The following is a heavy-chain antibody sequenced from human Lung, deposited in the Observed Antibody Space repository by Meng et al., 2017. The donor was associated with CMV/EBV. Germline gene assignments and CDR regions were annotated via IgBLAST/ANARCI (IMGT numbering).Heavy chain of an antibody. CDR3: AREEGIGGFDP. Sequence: QEQLQESRPGLVKPCESLSLTCTVAGCSICSYYVSWIRQPTGKGLEWIGYIYYSGSTNYNPSLKSRFTISVDTSKNQFSLKLSSVTAADTAVYYCAREEGIGGFDPWGQGTLVTVSS. CDR2: IYYSGST. D-gene: IGHD3-10*01. CDR1: GCSICSYY. V-gene: IGHV4-59*01. J-gene: IGHJ5*02.